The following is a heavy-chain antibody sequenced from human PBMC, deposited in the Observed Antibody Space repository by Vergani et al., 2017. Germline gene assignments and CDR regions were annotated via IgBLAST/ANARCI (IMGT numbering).Heavy chain of an antibody. CDR2: ISSSSSYI. CDR3: AKDRRRTGEFFDY. D-gene: IGHD1-1*01. Sequence: EVQLLESGGGLVQPGGSLRLSCAASGFTFSSYAMSWVRQAPGKGLEWVSSISSSSSYIYYADSVKGRFTISRDNAKNSLYLQMNSLRAEDTAVYYCAKDRRRTGEFFDYWGQGTLVTVSS. J-gene: IGHJ4*02. CDR1: GFTFSSYA. V-gene: IGHV3-21*01.